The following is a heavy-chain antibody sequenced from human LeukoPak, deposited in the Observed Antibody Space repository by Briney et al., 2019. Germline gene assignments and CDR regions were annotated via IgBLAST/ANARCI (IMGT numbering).Heavy chain of an antibody. CDR1: GYNFTSYG. V-gene: IGHV1-2*02. Sequence: GASVKVSCKASGYNFTSYGISWVRQAPGQGLEWMGWINPNSGGTNYTQKFQGRVTMTRDTSISTAYMELISLRSDDTAVYYCASGMEGWYFDLWGRGTLVTVSS. CDR2: INPNSGGT. J-gene: IGHJ2*01. D-gene: IGHD3-3*01. CDR3: ASGMEGWYFDL.